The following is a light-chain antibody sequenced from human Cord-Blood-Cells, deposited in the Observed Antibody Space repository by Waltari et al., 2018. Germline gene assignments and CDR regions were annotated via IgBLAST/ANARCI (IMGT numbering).Light chain of an antibody. J-gene: IGKJ4*01. CDR1: QSVSSN. V-gene: IGKV3-15*01. Sequence: EIAMTKSPATLTVSPGERATYSCRASQSVSSNLAGYQQKPGQAPRLLIYCAATRATGSPARCSGSGSWTEFTLTISSLLSEDFAVEYYHQYNDCPPLTFGGGTKVEIK. CDR2: CAA. CDR3: HQYNDCPPLT.